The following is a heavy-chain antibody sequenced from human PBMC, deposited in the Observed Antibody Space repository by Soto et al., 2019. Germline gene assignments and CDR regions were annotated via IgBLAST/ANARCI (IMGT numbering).Heavy chain of an antibody. Sequence: PSETLSLTCTVSGGSISSSSYYWGWIRQPPGKGLVWIGSIYYSGSTYYNPSLKSRVTISVDTSKNQFSLKLSSVTAADTAVYYCARHPYAGYNWFDPWGQGTLVTVSS. CDR1: GGSISSSSYY. J-gene: IGHJ5*02. CDR3: ARHPYAGYNWFDP. CDR2: IYYSGST. V-gene: IGHV4-39*01. D-gene: IGHD3-10*01.